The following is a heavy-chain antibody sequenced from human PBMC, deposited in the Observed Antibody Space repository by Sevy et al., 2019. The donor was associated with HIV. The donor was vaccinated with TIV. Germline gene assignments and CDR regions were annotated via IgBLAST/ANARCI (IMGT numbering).Heavy chain of an antibody. V-gene: IGHV3-30*18. Sequence: GGSLRLSCAASRFTFSSYGMHWVRQAPGKGLEWVAVISYDGSNKYYADSVKGRFTISRDNSKNTLYLQMNSLRAEETAVYYCAKGSTDVLMVYVPYGMDVWGQGTTVTVSS. CDR3: AKGSTDVLMVYVPYGMDV. D-gene: IGHD2-8*01. CDR1: RFTFSSYG. J-gene: IGHJ6*02. CDR2: ISYDGSNK.